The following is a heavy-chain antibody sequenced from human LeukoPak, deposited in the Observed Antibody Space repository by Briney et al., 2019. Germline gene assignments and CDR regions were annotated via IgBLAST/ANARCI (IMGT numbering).Heavy chain of an antibody. CDR1: GLSLGILA. CDR3: AKGHNYYGSSGYYHY. J-gene: IGHJ4*02. V-gene: IGHV3-23*01. D-gene: IGHD3-22*01. Sequence: GGSMTLSSVASGLSLGILAVSWDRQAHENGRGWDSAISGMGGITYYADSVKCRFTISRDNSKNTLYLQMNSLRAEDTAVYYCAKGHNYYGSSGYYHYWGQGTLVTVSS. CDR2: ISGMGGIT.